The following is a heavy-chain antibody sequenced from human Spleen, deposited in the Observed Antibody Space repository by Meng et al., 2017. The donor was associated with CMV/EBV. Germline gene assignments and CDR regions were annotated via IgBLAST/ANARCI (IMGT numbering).Heavy chain of an antibody. CDR1: GFTFSSYP. J-gene: IGHJ6*02. D-gene: IGHD6-25*01. V-gene: IGHV3-30-3*01. CDR3: ARERTAVYGMDV. CDR2: ISDGGGNN. Sequence: GESLKISCAASGFTFSSYPMHWVRQAPGKGLEWVAVISDGGGNNFFADSVEGRFTISRDNSKNTLYLQMNSLRAEDTAVYYCARERTAVYGMDVWGQGTTVTVSS.